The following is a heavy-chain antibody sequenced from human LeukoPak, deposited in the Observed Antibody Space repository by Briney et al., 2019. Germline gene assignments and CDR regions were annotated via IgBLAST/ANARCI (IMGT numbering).Heavy chain of an antibody. J-gene: IGHJ6*03. CDR3: ARDWNSGSYYRKYSYYYYYMDV. Sequence: TGGSLRLSCAASGFTFSSYWMSWVRQPPGKGLEWVANIKQDGSEKYYVGSEKGRFTISRDNAKNSLYLQMNSLRAEDTAVYCCARDWNSGSYYRKYSYYYYYMDVWGKGTTVTVSS. CDR1: GFTFSSYW. D-gene: IGHD1-26*01. V-gene: IGHV3-7*01. CDR2: IKQDGSEK.